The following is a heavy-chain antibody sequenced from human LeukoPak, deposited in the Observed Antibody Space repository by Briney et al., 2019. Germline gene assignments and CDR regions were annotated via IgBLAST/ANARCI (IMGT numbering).Heavy chain of an antibody. D-gene: IGHD1-26*01. Sequence: SETLSLTCTVSGGSISSYYWSWIRQPPGKGLEWIGYIYYSGSTNYNPSLKSRVTISVDTSKNQFSLKLSSVTAADTAVYYCARGGWELPPDAFDIWGQGTMVTVSS. J-gene: IGHJ3*02. CDR3: ARGGWELPPDAFDI. CDR2: IYYSGST. CDR1: GGSISSYY. V-gene: IGHV4-59*01.